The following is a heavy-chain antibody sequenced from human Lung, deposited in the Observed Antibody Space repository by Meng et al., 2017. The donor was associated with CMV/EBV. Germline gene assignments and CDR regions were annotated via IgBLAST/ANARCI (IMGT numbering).Heavy chain of an antibody. CDR2: INAYNGDT. V-gene: IGHV1-18*01. CDR3: ARVEVGITSGDY. D-gene: IGHD1-26*01. CDR1: GYTFTNYG. J-gene: IGHJ4*02. Sequence: QAQLVQSGGEVKKPRASVKVSCKASGYTFTNYGITWVRQAPGQGLEWMGWINAYNGDTNYAQTLQGRVTMTTDTSTSTAYVELRSLRSDDTAVYYCARVEVGITSGDYWGQGTLVTVSS.